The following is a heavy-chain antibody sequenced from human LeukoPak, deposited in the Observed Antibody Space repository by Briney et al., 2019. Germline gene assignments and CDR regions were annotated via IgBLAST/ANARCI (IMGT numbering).Heavy chain of an antibody. D-gene: IGHD6-13*01. CDR1: GFTFSSYG. V-gene: IGHV3-NL1*01. CDR3: AREVYSSTWFDL. J-gene: IGHJ4*02. CDR2: IYAGGNT. Sequence: GGSLRLSCAASGFTFSSYGMHWVRQAPGKGLEWVSVIYAGGNTYYADSVKERFTISGDNSRNTLYLQMNSLRGDDTAVYYCAREVYSSTWFDLWGQGTLVTVSS.